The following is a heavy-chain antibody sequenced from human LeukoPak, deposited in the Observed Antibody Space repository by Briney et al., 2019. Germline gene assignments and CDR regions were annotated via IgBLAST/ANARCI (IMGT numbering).Heavy chain of an antibody. CDR1: GYTFTGYY. CDR3: ARDYSGSYSDAFDI. D-gene: IGHD1-26*01. J-gene: IGHJ3*02. CDR2: LNPNSGGT. V-gene: IGHV1-2*02. Sequence: ASVKVSCKASGYTFTGYYMHWVRQAPGQGLEWMGWLNPNSGGTSYAQNFQGRVSMTRDTSISTAYMELSRLRSDDTAVYYCARDYSGSYSDAFDIWGQGTMVTVSS.